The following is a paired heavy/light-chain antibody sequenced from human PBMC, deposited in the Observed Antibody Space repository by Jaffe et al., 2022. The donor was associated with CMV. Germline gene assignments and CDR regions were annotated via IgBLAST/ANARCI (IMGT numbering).Heavy chain of an antibody. CDR2: IDTTGYNT. CDR3: AKGGTTWYYFDY. V-gene: IGHV3-23*01. Sequence: EVQLLESGGGLVQPGGSLRVSCAASGFTFGSYSMFWFRQTPGKGLEWVSTIDTTGYNTYYADSVKGRFTTSRDNSKNTFYVQMDSLRAEDTAVYYCAKGGTTWYYFDYWGQGTLVTVSS. D-gene: IGHD1-26*01. CDR1: GFTFGSYS. J-gene: IGHJ4*02.
Light chain of an antibody. Sequence: QSALTQPASVSGSPGQSITISCIGTNSDVGNYNLVSWYQHHPGKAPKLMIYEVSKRPSGVSNRFSGSKSGNTASLTISGLQAADEADYYCCSHGGPTTPWVFGGGTKVTVL. J-gene: IGLJ3*02. CDR1: NSDVGNYNL. CDR2: EVS. V-gene: IGLV2-23*02. CDR3: CSHGGPTTPWV.